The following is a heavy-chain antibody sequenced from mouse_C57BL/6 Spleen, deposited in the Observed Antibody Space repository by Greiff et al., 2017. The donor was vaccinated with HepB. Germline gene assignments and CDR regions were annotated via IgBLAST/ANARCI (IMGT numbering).Heavy chain of an antibody. CDR2: FSDGGSYT. D-gene: IGHD2-4*01. CDR3: ARDTDDYDWFAY. Sequence: EVMLVESGGGLVKPGGSLKLSCAASGFTFSSYAMSWVRQTPEKRLEWVATFSDGGSYTYYPDNVKGRFTISRDNAKNNLYLQMSHLKSEDTAMYYCARDTDDYDWFAYWGQGTLVTVSA. CDR1: GFTFSSYA. V-gene: IGHV5-4*01. J-gene: IGHJ3*01.